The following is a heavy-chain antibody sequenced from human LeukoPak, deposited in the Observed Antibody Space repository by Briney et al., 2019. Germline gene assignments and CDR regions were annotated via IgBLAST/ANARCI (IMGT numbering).Heavy chain of an antibody. CDR1: GDSVSSNSAA. CDR3: ARGHSSGWPDYYYGMDV. D-gene: IGHD6-19*01. V-gene: IGHV6-1*01. Sequence: SQTLSLTCAISGDSVSSNSAAWNWIRQSPSRGLEWLGRTYYRSKWYNDYAVSVKSRITINPDTSKNQFSLQLNSVTPEDTAVYYCARGHSSGWPDYYYGMDVWGQGTTVTVSS. J-gene: IGHJ6*02. CDR2: TYYRSKWYN.